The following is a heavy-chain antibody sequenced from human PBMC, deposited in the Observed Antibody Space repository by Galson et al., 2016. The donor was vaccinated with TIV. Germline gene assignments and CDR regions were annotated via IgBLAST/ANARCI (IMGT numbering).Heavy chain of an antibody. CDR2: INTGNGNT. V-gene: IGHV1-3*04. D-gene: IGHD3-10*01. Sequence: SVKVSCKASGYTFNKYAMHWVRQAPGQRLEWMGWINTGNGNTKYSQKFQARVAITRDISASTVYMALNGLRSEDTAVYFCARDIPGTAKYFDFWGQGTPVTVAS. CDR1: GYTFNKYA. J-gene: IGHJ4*02. CDR3: ARDIPGTAKYFDF.